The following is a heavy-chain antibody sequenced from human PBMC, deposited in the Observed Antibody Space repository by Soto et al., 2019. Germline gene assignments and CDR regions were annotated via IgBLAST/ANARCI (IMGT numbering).Heavy chain of an antibody. CDR3: TGEYCGGDCVFGY. CDR1: GYNFTSHY. J-gene: IGHJ4*02. Sequence: ASVKVSCKASGYNFTSHYMQWVRQAPGQGLEWMGIINPNSYSTTYAQNFQGRVTMTSDTSSNTVYMELSSLRSEDTAVYYCTGEYCGGDCVFGYCGQGPLVTVSS. CDR2: INPNSYST. V-gene: IGHV1-46*01. D-gene: IGHD2-21*02.